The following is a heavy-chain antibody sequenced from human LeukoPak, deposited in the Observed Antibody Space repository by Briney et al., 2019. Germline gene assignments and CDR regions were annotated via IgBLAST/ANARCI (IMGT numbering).Heavy chain of an antibody. J-gene: IGHJ4*02. Sequence: SETLSLTCTVSGGPISSSSYYWGWIRQPPGKGLEWIGSIYYSGITYYNPSLRSRVTISVDTSKNQFSLKLTSVTAADTAVYYCASTLSTLIAARPLLYFDYWGQGTLVTVSS. V-gene: IGHV4-39*07. CDR2: IYYSGIT. CDR3: ASTLSTLIAARPLLYFDY. CDR1: GGPISSSSYY. D-gene: IGHD6-6*01.